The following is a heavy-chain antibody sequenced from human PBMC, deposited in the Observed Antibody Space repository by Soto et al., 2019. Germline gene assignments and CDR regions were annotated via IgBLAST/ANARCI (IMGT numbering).Heavy chain of an antibody. CDR3: ERHQWLDGEGRHFDY. CDR1: GGSISSSSYH. D-gene: IGHD6-19*01. V-gene: IGHV4-39*01. Sequence: SLTLSLTCSVLGGSISSSSYHWGWIRQPPGKGLEWIGSIYYSGSTYYNPSLKSRVTISVDTSKNQFSLKLSSVTAADTAVYYCERHQWLDGEGRHFDYWGQGTLVTV. CDR2: IYYSGST. J-gene: IGHJ4*02.